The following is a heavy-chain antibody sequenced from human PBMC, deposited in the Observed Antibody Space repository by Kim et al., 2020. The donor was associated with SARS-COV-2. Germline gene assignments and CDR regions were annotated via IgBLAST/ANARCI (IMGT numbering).Heavy chain of an antibody. CDR2: ISSSGSSI. J-gene: IGHJ3*02. D-gene: IGHD5-12*01. CDR3: ARALYSGYGGSDAFDI. CDR1: GFTFDHSA. Sequence: GGSLRLSCAASGFTFDHSAMHWVRQAPGKGLEWVSRISSSGSSIYHADSVKARFTISRDNAKNSLFLQMNSLRAEDTAVYYCARALYSGYGGSDAFDIWGQGTRVTVSS. V-gene: IGHV3-48*03.